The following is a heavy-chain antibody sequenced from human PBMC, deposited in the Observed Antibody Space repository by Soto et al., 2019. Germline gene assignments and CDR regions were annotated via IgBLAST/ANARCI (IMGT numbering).Heavy chain of an antibody. CDR2: ISAYNTNT. V-gene: IGHV1-18*01. CDR1: GYTFTSYH. Sequence: QVQLVQSGAEVKKPGASVKDSCKTSGYTFTSYHISWLRQAPGQGLEWMGWISAYNTNTNYAQKFQGRVTMTTDTLTSTAYMELRSLRSDDTAVYYCASDTPPTDYWGQGTLVTVSS. J-gene: IGHJ4*02. CDR3: ASDTPPTDY.